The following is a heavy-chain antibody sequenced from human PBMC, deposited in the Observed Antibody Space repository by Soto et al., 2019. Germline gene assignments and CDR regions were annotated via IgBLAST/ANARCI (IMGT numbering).Heavy chain of an antibody. Sequence: SETLSLTCAVSGASISSGDYSWNWIRQPPGKGLEWIGYIYHGGNTYYNPSLKSRVTMSVDRSKNHFSLKLKSVTAADTAVYYCARANCSGASCYWTPFDFWAQGTLVTVSS. V-gene: IGHV4-30-2*01. CDR2: IYHGGNT. J-gene: IGHJ4*02. D-gene: IGHD2-15*01. CDR3: ARANCSGASCYWTPFDF. CDR1: GASISSGDYS.